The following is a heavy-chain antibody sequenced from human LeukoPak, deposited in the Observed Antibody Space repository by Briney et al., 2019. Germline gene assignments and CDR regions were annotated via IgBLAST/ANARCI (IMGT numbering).Heavy chain of an antibody. V-gene: IGHV4-59*08. Sequence: PSETLSLTCTVSGGSISSYYWSWIRQPPGKGLEWIGYIYYSGSTNYNPSLKSRVTISVDTSKNQFSLKLSSVTAADTAVYYCARLYYGFWSGYSAWFDPWGQGTLVTVFS. D-gene: IGHD3-3*01. CDR1: GGSISSYY. CDR3: ARLYYGFWSGYSAWFDP. J-gene: IGHJ5*02. CDR2: IYYSGST.